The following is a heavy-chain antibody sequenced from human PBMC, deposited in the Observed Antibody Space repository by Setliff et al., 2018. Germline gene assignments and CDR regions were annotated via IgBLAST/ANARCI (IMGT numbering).Heavy chain of an antibody. CDR2: INPSGGRT. J-gene: IGHJ4*02. CDR3: ARINFYVSSGYYYAPDY. V-gene: IGHV1-46*01. D-gene: IGHD3-22*01. Sequence: ASVKVSCKASGYTFTNYHMHWVRQAPGQGLEWMGIINPSGGRTSYAQKFQGRVTMTRDTSTSTVYMELRGLRSDDTAIYYCARINFYVSSGYYYAPDYWGPGTLVTVSS. CDR1: GYTFTNYH.